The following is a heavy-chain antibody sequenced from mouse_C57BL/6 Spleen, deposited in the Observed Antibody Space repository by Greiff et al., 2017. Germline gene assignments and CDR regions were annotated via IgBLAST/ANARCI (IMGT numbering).Heavy chain of an antibody. CDR3: TTERPTLWNDFDD. D-gene: IGHD2-10*01. V-gene: IGHV14-1*01. CDR1: GFNIKDYY. J-gene: IGHJ2*01. CDR2: IDPEDGDT. Sequence: EVQLQQSGAELVRPGASVKLSCTASGFNIKDYYMHWVKQRPEQGLEWIGRIDPEDGDTEYAPKFQGQATMTADTSSNTAYLQLSSLTSEGTAVYYCTTERPTLWNDFDDWGQGTTLTVSS.